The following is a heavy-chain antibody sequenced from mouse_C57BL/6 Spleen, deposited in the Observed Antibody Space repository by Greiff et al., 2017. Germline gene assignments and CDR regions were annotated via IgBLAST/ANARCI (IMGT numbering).Heavy chain of an antibody. Sequence: VQGVESGPELVKPGASVKISCKASGYAFSSSWMNWVKQRPGKGLEWIGRIYPGDGDTNYNGKFKGKATLTADKSSSTAYMQLSSLTSEDSAVYFCARSGSNYWYFDYWGQGTTLTVSS. D-gene: IGHD2-5*01. V-gene: IGHV1-82*01. CDR1: GYAFSSSW. CDR2: IYPGDGDT. CDR3: ARSGSNYWYFDY. J-gene: IGHJ2*01.